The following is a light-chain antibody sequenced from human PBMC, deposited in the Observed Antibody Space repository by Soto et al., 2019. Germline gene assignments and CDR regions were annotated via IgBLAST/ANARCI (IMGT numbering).Light chain of an antibody. J-gene: IGKJ1*01. CDR1: QSISSY. CDR2: AAS. V-gene: IGKV1-39*01. CDR3: QQYYSFPPT. Sequence: IQMTQSPSSLSASVGDRVTITCQASQSISSYLNWYQQKPGKAPKLLIYAASTLQSGVPSRFSGSGSGTDFTLTISGLQSEDFATYYCQQYYSFPPTFGQGTKVDI.